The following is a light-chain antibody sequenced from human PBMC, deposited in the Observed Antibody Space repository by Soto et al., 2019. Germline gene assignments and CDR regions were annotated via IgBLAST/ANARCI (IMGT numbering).Light chain of an antibody. J-gene: IGKJ5*01. CDR3: QQYNNWPPIT. Sequence: EIVLTQSPGTLSSSPGERATLSCRASESVSSNYLAWYQQRPGQAPRLLIYAASNRARGIPDRFGGSGSGTDFTLTVSRLEPEDFAVYYCQQYNNWPPITFGQGTRLEIK. CDR2: AAS. V-gene: IGKV3-20*01. CDR1: ESVSSNY.